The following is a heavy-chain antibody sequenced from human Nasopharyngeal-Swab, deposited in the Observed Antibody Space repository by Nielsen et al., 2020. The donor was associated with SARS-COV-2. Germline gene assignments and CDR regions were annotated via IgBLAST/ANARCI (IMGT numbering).Heavy chain of an antibody. Sequence: GESLKISCAASGFAFSVYGMHWVRQAPGKGLEWVAVMSYDGSDKYYADSVKGRFTISRDNSKNTLYLQTNSLRVEDTAVYYCAKAPYLRGLDVWGQGTTVTVSS. CDR3: AKAPYLRGLDV. J-gene: IGHJ6*02. V-gene: IGHV3-30*18. D-gene: IGHD2-21*01. CDR1: GFAFSVYG. CDR2: MSYDGSDK.